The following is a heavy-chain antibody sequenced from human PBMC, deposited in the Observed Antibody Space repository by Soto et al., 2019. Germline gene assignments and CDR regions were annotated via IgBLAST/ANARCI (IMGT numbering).Heavy chain of an antibody. CDR3: ARGEIAAGTFDY. D-gene: IGHD6-13*01. CDR2: IYYSGST. V-gene: IGHV4-59*01. J-gene: IGHJ4*02. Sequence: SETLSLTCTVSGGSISSYYWSWIRQPPGKGLEWIGYIYYSGSTNYNPSLKSRVTISVDTSKNQFSLKLSSVTAADTAVYYCARGEIAAGTFDYWGQGTLVTVSS. CDR1: GGSISSYY.